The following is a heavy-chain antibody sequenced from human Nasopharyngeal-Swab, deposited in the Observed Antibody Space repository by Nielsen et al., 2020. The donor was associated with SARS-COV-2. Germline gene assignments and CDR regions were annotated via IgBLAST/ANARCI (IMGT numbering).Heavy chain of an antibody. CDR2: ISSSSSTI. D-gene: IGHD4-17*01. V-gene: IGHV3-48*04. Sequence: GESLKISCAASGFTFSSYSMNWVRQAPGKGLEWVSYISSSSSTIYYADSVKGRFTISRDNAKNSLYLQMNSLRAEDTAVYYCARTRSPYGDYVDFDYWGQGTLVTVSS. CDR3: ARTRSPYGDYVDFDY. CDR1: GFTFSSYS. J-gene: IGHJ4*02.